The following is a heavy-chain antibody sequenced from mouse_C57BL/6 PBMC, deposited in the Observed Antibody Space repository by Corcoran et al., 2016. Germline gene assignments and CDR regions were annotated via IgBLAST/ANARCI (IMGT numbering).Heavy chain of an antibody. CDR1: GYTFTTYG. CDR3: ARRKSTAQAGVY. D-gene: IGHD3-2*02. J-gene: IGHJ2*01. V-gene: IGHV9-3*01. CDR2: INTYSGVP. Sequence: QIQLVQSGPELKKPGETVKISCKASGYTFTTYGMSWVKQAPGKGLKWMGWINTYSGVPTYADDFKGRFAFSLATSASTAYLQINNLKNEDTATYFCARRKSTAQAGVYWGQGTTLTVSS.